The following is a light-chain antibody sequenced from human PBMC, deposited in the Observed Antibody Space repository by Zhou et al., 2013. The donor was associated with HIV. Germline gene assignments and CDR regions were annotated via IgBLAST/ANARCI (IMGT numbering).Light chain of an antibody. Sequence: EIVMTQSPATLSVSPGERATLSRRASQSVSSTYLAWYQQKPGQAPRLLIYGASSRATGIPDRFSGSGFGTDFTLTISRLEPEDFAVYYCQQYGNSPGTFGQGTKVEIK. J-gene: IGKJ1*01. CDR2: GAS. CDR3: QQYGNSPGT. V-gene: IGKV3-20*01. CDR1: QSVSSTY.